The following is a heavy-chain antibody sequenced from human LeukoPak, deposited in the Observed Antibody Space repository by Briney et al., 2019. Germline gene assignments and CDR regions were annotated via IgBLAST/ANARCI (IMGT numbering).Heavy chain of an antibody. CDR1: GGSFSGYY. CDR2: INHSGST. J-gene: IGHJ4*02. Sequence: SETLSLICAVYGGSFSGYYWSWIRQPPGKGLEWIGEINHSGSTNYNPSLKSRVTISVDTSKNQFSLKLSSVTAADTAVYYCARGESYYDFWSGYYTPPRYWGQGTLVTVSS. D-gene: IGHD3-3*01. V-gene: IGHV4-34*01. CDR3: ARGESYYDFWSGYYTPPRY.